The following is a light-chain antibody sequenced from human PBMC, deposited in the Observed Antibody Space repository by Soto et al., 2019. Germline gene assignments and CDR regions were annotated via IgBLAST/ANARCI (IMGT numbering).Light chain of an antibody. CDR3: HQRINWPLT. Sequence: EIVLTQSPETMSLFPGERATLSCRASQSVNSYLAWYQQKPGKAPRLLIYDAATSATGIPARFSGSGSGTDFTLTIGSLEPEDSAVYYGHQRINWPLTCGGGTKVEIK. CDR1: QSVNSY. J-gene: IGKJ4*01. CDR2: DAA. V-gene: IGKV3-11*01.